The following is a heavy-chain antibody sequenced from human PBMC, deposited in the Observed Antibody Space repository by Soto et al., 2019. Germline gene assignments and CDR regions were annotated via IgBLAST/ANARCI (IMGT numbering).Heavy chain of an antibody. CDR2: IFYSGST. CDR1: GGSIRSYY. J-gene: IGHJ4*02. D-gene: IGHD5-18*01. CDR3: ARGAADTAMVVS. Sequence: QVHLQESGPGLVKASETLSLTCTVSGGSIRSYYWTWIRQPPGKGLEWLGYIFYSGSTFYNPSLTSRVTISIHPSKSQFALQLTSVTAAGTAVYYCARGAADTAMVVSWGQGTLVTVSS. V-gene: IGHV4-59*01.